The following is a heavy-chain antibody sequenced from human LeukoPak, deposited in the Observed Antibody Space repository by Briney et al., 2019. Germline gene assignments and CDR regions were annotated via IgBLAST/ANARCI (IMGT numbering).Heavy chain of an antibody. V-gene: IGHV3-21*01. Sequence: PGGSLRLSCAASGFTFSSYSMNWVRQAPGKGLEWVSSISSSSSYIYYADSVKGRFTISRDNAKNSLYLQMNSLRAEDTAVCYCARARGGDYCVFDYWGQGTLVTVSS. J-gene: IGHJ4*02. CDR1: GFTFSSYS. CDR2: ISSSSSYI. D-gene: IGHD2-21*02. CDR3: ARARGGDYCVFDY.